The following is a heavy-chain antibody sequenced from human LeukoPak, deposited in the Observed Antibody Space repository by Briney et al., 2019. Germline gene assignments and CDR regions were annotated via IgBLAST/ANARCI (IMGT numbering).Heavy chain of an antibody. D-gene: IGHD3-9*01. V-gene: IGHV3-74*01. Sequence: PGGSLRLSCAASGFSFSAYWMHWVRQAPGKGLVWVSRINNEGTGTDYADSVRGRFTISRDNSKNTLYLQMNSLRAEDTAVYYCAKDSPTYYDILTGYPDAFDIWGQGTMVTVSS. J-gene: IGHJ3*02. CDR1: GFSFSAYW. CDR2: INNEGTGT. CDR3: AKDSPTYYDILTGYPDAFDI.